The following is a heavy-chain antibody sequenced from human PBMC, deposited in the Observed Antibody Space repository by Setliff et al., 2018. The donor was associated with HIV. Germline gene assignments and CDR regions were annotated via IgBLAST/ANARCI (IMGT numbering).Heavy chain of an antibody. CDR2: INTDGSTT. V-gene: IGHV3-74*01. D-gene: IGHD3-22*01. CDR3: VRELYYYDISGRSAFVI. J-gene: IGHJ3*02. Sequence: PGGSLRLSCAASGFTFSDYWMHWVRQAPGKGLVWVSRINTDGSTTNYADSVKGRFTISRDNAKNTLYLQMNSLRAEDTAVYYCVRELYYYDISGRSAFVIWGQGTMVTVSS. CDR1: GFTFSDYW.